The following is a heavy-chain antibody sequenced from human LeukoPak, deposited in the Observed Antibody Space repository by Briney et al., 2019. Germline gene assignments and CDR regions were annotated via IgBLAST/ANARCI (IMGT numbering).Heavy chain of an antibody. J-gene: IGHJ5*02. CDR3: ARDFIVGCSSTSCYAWFDP. D-gene: IGHD2-2*01. CDR1: GGPLSCYH. CDR2: IYTSGST. V-gene: IGHV4-4*07. Sequence: SEALSLACSVSGGPLSCYHWSWIPQPAGKGLEWIGRIYTSGSTHYNHSHKSRVTMSVDTSKNQYSLKLSSVTAADTAVYYCARDFIVGCSSTSCYAWFDPWGQGALVTVSS.